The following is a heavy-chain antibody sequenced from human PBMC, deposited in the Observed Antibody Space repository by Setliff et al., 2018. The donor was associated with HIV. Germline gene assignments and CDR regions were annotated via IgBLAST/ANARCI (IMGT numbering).Heavy chain of an antibody. CDR2: ITNTGTT. J-gene: IGHJ6*03. CDR3: ARGQFVSPGPPTHHMDV. D-gene: IGHD6-6*01. Sequence: SETLSLRLSCAGTGFTFSTYWMSWVRQSPGKGLEWVGDITNTGTTNYNPSLGSRLTISVDASRKWVSLNIRSVTSADTAVYFCARGQFVSPGPPTHHMDVWGKGTSVTVSS. V-gene: IGHV4-34*01. CDR1: GFTFSTYW.